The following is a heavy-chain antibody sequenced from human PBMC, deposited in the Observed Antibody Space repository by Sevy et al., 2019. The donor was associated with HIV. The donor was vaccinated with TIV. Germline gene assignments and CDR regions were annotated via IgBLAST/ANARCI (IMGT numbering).Heavy chain of an antibody. J-gene: IGHJ4*02. Sequence: ASVKVSCEASGYTSTSYRIYWVRQAPGQGLEWMGWISPFNGDTNYAQKFQGRVTMITDTSTSTAYMELRSLRSDDTAVYYCARAYCSGGSCYSLAYWGQGALVTVSS. V-gene: IGHV1-18*01. D-gene: IGHD2-15*01. CDR3: ARAYCSGGSCYSLAY. CDR1: GYTSTSYR. CDR2: ISPFNGDT.